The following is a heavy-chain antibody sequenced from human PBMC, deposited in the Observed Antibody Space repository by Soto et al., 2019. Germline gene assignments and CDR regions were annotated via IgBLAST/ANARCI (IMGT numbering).Heavy chain of an antibody. V-gene: IGHV4-59*01. CDR1: TDSISNYY. Sequence: QVQLQESGPGLVNPSETLSLTCTVSTDSISNYYWSWIRQPPGKGLEWIAYIHYSGSSKYNPALKSRVTISVETSKNQFSLKLRSVTAADTAVYYCARQFYSSSWIHFDYWGQGTLVTVSS. D-gene: IGHD6-13*01. J-gene: IGHJ4*02. CDR3: ARQFYSSSWIHFDY. CDR2: IHYSGSS.